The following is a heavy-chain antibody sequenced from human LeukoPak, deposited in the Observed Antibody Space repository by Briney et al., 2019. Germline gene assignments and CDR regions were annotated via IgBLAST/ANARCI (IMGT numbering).Heavy chain of an antibody. V-gene: IGHV4-34*01. CDR2: INHSGST. CDR1: GGSFSGYY. D-gene: IGHD1-26*01. CDR3: ARARGTFIVGATILFDY. J-gene: IGHJ4*02. Sequence: SETLSLTCTVSGGSFSGYYWSWIRQPPGKGLEWIGEINHSGSTNYNPSLKSRVTISVDTSKNQFSLKLSSVTAADTAVYYCARARGTFIVGATILFDYWGQGTLVTVSS.